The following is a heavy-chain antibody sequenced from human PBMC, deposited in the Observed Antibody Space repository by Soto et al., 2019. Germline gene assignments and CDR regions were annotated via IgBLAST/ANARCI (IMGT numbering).Heavy chain of an antibody. CDR1: GFSFSDFY. D-gene: IGHD1-26*01. J-gene: IGHJ5*02. CDR3: ARDGRGPSALDP. V-gene: IGHV3-11*01. Sequence: PGGSLRLSCAASGFSFSDFYMNWIRQAPGKGLEWLSYISGNGRTMYYADSVKGRFTISRDNAKKSLYLEMSRLRADDSAMYYCARDGRGPSALDPWGQGT. CDR2: ISGNGRTM.